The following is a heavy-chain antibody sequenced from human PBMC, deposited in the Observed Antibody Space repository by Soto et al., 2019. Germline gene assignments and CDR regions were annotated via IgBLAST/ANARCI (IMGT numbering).Heavy chain of an antibody. CDR2: IYYSGST. CDR3: ARSYGSGNYYGVPSNWFDP. Sequence: TSETLSLTCTVSGGSISSGGYYWSWIRQHPGKGLEWIGYIYYSGSTYYNPSLKSRVTISLDTSKNHFSLKLSSVTAADTAVYYCARSYGSGNYYGVPSNWFDPWGQGTLVTVSS. J-gene: IGHJ5*02. V-gene: IGHV4-31*03. D-gene: IGHD3-10*01. CDR1: GGSISSGGYY.